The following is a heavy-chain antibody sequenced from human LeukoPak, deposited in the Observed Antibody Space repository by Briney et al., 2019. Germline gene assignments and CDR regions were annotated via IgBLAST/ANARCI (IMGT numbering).Heavy chain of an antibody. Sequence: PGGSLRLSCGASGFTFSNYWMHWVRQAPGKGLVWVSRINADGNNTNYADSVKGRFTISRDNAKNTLYLQMNRLRAEDTAVYYCASGIVATRDYWGQGTLVTVSS. D-gene: IGHD5-12*01. J-gene: IGHJ4*02. CDR3: ASGIVATRDY. CDR2: INADGNNT. CDR1: GFTFSNYW. V-gene: IGHV3-74*01.